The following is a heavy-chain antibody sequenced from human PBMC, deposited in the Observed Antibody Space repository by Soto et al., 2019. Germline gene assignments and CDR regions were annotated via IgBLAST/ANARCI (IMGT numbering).Heavy chain of an antibody. CDR1: GFTFDYSV. D-gene: IGHD6-6*01. J-gene: IGHJ4*02. V-gene: IGHV3-23*01. Sequence: DVQLLESGGVLVQPGGSLRLSCAASGFTFDYSVMSWVRQAPGKGLEWVSAISGSSASTYYAESVKGRFTISRDNSKDTLYLQMNRLRADDTAIYYCAKGSTAARPYFFDYWGQGTLVTVSS. CDR3: AKGSTAARPYFFDY. CDR2: ISGSSAST.